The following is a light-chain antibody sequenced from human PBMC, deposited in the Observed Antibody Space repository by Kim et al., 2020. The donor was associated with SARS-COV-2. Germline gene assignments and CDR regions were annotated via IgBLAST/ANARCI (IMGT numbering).Light chain of an antibody. CDR1: KLGDKY. V-gene: IGLV3-1*01. CDR2: QDS. CDR3: PACDSSVV. Sequence: SYELTQPPSVSVSPGQTASITCSGDKLGDKYACWYQQKPGQSPVLVIYQDSKRPSGIPERFSGSNSGNTATLTISGTQAMDEADYYCPACDSSVVFGGGT. J-gene: IGLJ2*01.